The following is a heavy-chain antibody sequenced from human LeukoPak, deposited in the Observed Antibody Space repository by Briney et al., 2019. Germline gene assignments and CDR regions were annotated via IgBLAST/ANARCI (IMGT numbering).Heavy chain of an antibody. J-gene: IGHJ5*02. Sequence: GASVKVSCKASGYTFTSYSFNWVRQAPGQGLEWMGWISAYNGNTNYAQKFQGRVTMTTDTSTRTAYMELRSLRSDDTAVYYCARGLERLTRRHNWFDPWGQGTLVTVSS. V-gene: IGHV1-18*01. D-gene: IGHD3-3*01. CDR2: ISAYNGNT. CDR3: ARGLERLTRRHNWFDP. CDR1: GYTFTSYS.